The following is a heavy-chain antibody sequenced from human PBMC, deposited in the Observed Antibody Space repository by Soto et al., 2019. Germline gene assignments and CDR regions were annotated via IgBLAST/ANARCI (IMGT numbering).Heavy chain of an antibody. CDR1: GGSISSGDYY. V-gene: IGHV4-30-4*01. CDR3: ASRSIQLWDYFDY. Sequence: QVQLQESGPGLVKPSQTLSLTCTVSGGSISSGDYYWSWIRQPPRKGLEWIGYIYYSGSTDYNPSLKSRVTISVDTSKNQFSLKLSSVTAADTAVYYCASRSIQLWDYFDYWGQGTLVTVSS. CDR2: IYYSGST. D-gene: IGHD5-18*01. J-gene: IGHJ4*02.